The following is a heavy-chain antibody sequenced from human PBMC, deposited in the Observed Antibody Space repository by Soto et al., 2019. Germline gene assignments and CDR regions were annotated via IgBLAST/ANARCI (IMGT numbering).Heavy chain of an antibody. Sequence: ASVKVSCKVSGYTLSEVSNRWVRQTPGKGREWMGGFDPENDETSYAQKFQGRVTLTEDTSTDTSYLELSSLRSEDTAIYYCAIAAYCSGATCYSGYNWFDPWGQGTQVTVSS. CDR3: AIAAYCSGATCYSGYNWFDP. CDR2: FDPENDET. J-gene: IGHJ5*02. V-gene: IGHV1-24*01. D-gene: IGHD2-2*01. CDR1: GYTLSEVS.